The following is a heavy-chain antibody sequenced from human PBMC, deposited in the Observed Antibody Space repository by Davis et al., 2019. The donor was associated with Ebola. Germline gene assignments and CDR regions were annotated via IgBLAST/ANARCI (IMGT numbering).Heavy chain of an antibody. CDR1: GGSFSGYY. J-gene: IGHJ6*02. Sequence: MPGGSLRLSCAVYGGSFSGYYWSWIRQPPGKGLEWIGEINHSGSTNYNPSLKSRVTISVDTSKNQFSLKLSSVTAADTAVYYCARLKGYFGMDVWGQGTTVTVSS. CDR2: INHSGST. D-gene: IGHD3-9*01. V-gene: IGHV4-34*01. CDR3: ARLKGYFGMDV.